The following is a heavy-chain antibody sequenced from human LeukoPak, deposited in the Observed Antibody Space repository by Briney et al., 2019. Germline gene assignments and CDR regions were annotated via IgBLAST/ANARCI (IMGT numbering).Heavy chain of an antibody. D-gene: IGHD5-12*01. CDR1: GFTFSSYD. CDR2: ISGSDTTM. V-gene: IGHV3-48*03. CDR3: ARVGAGYGAFDI. J-gene: IGHJ3*02. Sequence: SGGSLRLSCAPSGFTFSSYDMTWVRQAPGKGLEWVSYISGSDTTMYYADSVKGRFTISRDNAKNSLYLQMNSLRAEDTAVYYCARVGAGYGAFDIWGQGTMVTVSS.